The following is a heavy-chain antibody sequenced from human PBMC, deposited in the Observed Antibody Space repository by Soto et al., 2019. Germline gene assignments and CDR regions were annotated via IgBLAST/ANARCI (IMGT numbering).Heavy chain of an antibody. CDR3: ARPLASDYDILTGYYNAFDI. CDR2: IYPGDSDT. J-gene: IGHJ3*02. V-gene: IGHV5-51*01. Sequence: GESLKISCKGSGYSFTSYWIGWVRQMPGKGLEWMGIIYPGDSDTRYSPSFQGQVTISADKSISTAYLQWSSLKASDTAMYYRARPLASDYDILTGYYNAFDIWGQGTMVTVSS. CDR1: GYSFTSYW. D-gene: IGHD3-9*01.